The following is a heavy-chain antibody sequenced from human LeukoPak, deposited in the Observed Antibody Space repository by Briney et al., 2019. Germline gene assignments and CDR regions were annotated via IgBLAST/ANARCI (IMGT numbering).Heavy chain of an antibody. Sequence: ASVKVSCKASGYTFTGYYMHWVRQAPGQGLEWMGWISAYNGNTNYAQKLQGRVTMTTDTSTSTAYMELRSLRSDDTAVYYCARDIRAYGGNSGEDYWGQGTLVTVSS. CDR1: GYTFTGYY. CDR2: ISAYNGNT. V-gene: IGHV1-18*04. CDR3: ARDIRAYGGNSGEDY. J-gene: IGHJ4*02. D-gene: IGHD4-23*01.